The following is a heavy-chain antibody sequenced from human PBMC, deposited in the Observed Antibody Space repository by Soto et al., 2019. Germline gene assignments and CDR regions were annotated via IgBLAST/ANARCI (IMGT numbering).Heavy chain of an antibody. Sequence: QVQLQESGPGLVKPSETLSLTCTVSGGSVSSGSYYWSWIRQPPGKGLEWIGYIYYSGNTNYNPSLKSRVTISVDTSNNRFSLKLSSVTASDTAVYYCAREYNSGWYFFDYWGQGTLVTVSS. D-gene: IGHD6-19*01. J-gene: IGHJ4*02. CDR2: IYYSGNT. CDR3: AREYNSGWYFFDY. V-gene: IGHV4-61*01. CDR1: GGSVSSGSYY.